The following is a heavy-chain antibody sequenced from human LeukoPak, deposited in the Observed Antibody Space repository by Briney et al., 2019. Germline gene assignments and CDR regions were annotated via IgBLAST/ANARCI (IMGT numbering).Heavy chain of an antibody. D-gene: IGHD2-2*01. CDR1: GYTFTSYG. CDR2: ISAYNGNT. CDR3: ARRYCSSTSCSLYYFDY. V-gene: IGHV1-18*01. Sequence: GASVKVSCKASGYTFTSYGISWVRQAPGQGLEWMGWISAYNGNTNYAQKLQGRVTMTTDTSTSTAYMELRSLRSDDTAVYYCARRYCSSTSCSLYYFDYWGRGTLVTVSS. J-gene: IGHJ4*02.